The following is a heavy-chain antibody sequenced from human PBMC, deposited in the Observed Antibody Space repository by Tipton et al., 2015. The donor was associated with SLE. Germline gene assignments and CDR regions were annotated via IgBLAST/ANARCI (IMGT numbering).Heavy chain of an antibody. CDR1: GFTFSSYA. J-gene: IGHJ5*01. D-gene: IGHD2-21*02. CDR3: ARGAMTYDS. Sequence: SLRLSCAASGFTFSSYAMHWVRQAPGKGLEWVSYINDFGSVTYYADSVEGRFTVSRDNAKNSVYLHMNSLRAEDTAVYYCARGAMTYDSWGQGTLVTVSS. V-gene: IGHV3-48*03. CDR2: INDFGSVT.